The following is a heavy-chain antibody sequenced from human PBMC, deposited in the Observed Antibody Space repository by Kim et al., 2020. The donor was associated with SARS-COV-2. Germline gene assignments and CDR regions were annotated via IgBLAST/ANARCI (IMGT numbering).Heavy chain of an antibody. CDR2: VYSSGTT. CDR3: AREGTGVPASGMDV. J-gene: IGHJ6*02. Sequence: SETLSLTCTVSGGSITSAYWTWIRQPPGKGLEWIGYVYSSGTTTYNPSLKSRVTISIDTSKKHFSLNVTSVTAADTVVYYCAREGTGVPASGMDVWGHGT. D-gene: IGHD2-8*01. V-gene: IGHV4-59*13. CDR1: GGSITSAY.